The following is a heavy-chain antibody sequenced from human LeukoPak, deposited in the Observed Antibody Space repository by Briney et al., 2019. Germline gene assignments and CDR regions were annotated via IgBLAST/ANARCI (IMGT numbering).Heavy chain of an antibody. J-gene: IGHJ3*02. CDR3: AKVTDSSGWYLDAFDI. CDR2: ISGSGGST. V-gene: IGHV3-23*01. D-gene: IGHD6-19*01. CDR1: GFTFSSYA. Sequence: PGGSLRLSCAASGFTFSSYAMSWVRQAPGKGLEWVSAISGSGGSTYYADSVKGRFTISRDNSKNTLYLQMNSLRAEDTAVYYCAKVTDSSGWYLDAFDIWGQGTMVTVSS.